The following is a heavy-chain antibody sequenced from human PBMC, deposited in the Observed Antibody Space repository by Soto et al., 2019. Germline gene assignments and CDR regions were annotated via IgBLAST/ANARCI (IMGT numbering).Heavy chain of an antibody. D-gene: IGHD3-16*01. J-gene: IGHJ4*01. V-gene: IGHV1-69*06. Sequence: SVKVSCKASAESLSSCAISWVRQAPGHGLEWVRGIIPIFGTANYAQKFQGRVTITADKSTSTAYKAQSSLRSEDTAAYYCARQFDYVRSWYYYAYWG. CDR3: ARQFDYVRSWYYYAY. CDR1: AESLSSCA. CDR2: IIPIFGTA.